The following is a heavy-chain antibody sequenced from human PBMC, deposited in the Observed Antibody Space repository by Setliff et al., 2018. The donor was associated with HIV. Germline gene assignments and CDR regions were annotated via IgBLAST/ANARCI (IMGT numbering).Heavy chain of an antibody. V-gene: IGHV4-34*01. D-gene: IGHD2-21*01. Sequence: PSETLSLTCAVYGESFSGFYWNWIRQPPGKGLEWIGTIYHSGSTYYNPSLKSRVTISVDTSKNQFSLRLSTVTAADSAVYYCARRRETIVGVIGLPNWYFDLWGRGTLVTVSS. CDR1: GESFSGFY. CDR3: ARRRETIVGVIGLPNWYFDL. CDR2: IYHSGST. J-gene: IGHJ2*01.